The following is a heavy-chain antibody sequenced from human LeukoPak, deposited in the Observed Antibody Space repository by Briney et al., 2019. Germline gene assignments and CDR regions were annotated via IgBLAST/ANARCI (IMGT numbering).Heavy chain of an antibody. CDR2: ISAYNGNT. Sequence: ASVKVSCKASGYTFTSYSLNWVRQAPGQGLEWMGWISAYNGNTNYAQELQGRVTMTTDTSTSTAYMELRSLRSDDTAVYYCARHCSSTSCYMDFDYWGQGTLVTVSS. CDR3: ARHCSSTSCYMDFDY. V-gene: IGHV1-18*04. D-gene: IGHD2-2*02. CDR1: GYTFTSYS. J-gene: IGHJ4*02.